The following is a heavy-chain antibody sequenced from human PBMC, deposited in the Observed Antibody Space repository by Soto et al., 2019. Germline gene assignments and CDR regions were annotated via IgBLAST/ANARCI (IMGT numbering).Heavy chain of an antibody. CDR2: IYYSGST. CDR3: ARGQWLYTRHYFDY. D-gene: IGHD6-19*01. Sequence: SSETLSLTCTVSGGSVSSGSYCWSWIRQPPGKGLEWIGYIYYSGSTNYNPSLKSRVTISVDTSKNQFSLKLSSVTAADTAVYYCARGQWLYTRHYFDYWGQGTLVTVSS. V-gene: IGHV4-61*01. J-gene: IGHJ4*02. CDR1: GGSVSSGSYC.